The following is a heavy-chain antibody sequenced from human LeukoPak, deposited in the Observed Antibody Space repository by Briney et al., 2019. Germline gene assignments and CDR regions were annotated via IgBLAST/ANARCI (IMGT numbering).Heavy chain of an antibody. V-gene: IGHV4-61*02. D-gene: IGHD6-13*01. J-gene: IGHJ6*02. CDR3: ARGRRIAAAGYLGMDV. Sequence: PSETLSLTCTVSGGSISSGSYYWSWIRQPAGKGLEWIGRIYTSGSTNYNPSLKSRVTISVDTSKNQFSLKLSSVTAADTAVYYCARGRRIAAAGYLGMDVWGQGTTVTVSS. CDR1: GGSISSGSYY. CDR2: IYTSGST.